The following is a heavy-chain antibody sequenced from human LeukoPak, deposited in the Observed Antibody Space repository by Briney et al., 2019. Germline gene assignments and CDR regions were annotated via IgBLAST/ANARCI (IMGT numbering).Heavy chain of an antibody. V-gene: IGHV3-11*01. Sequence: KAGGSLRLSCAASGFTFSDYYMSWIRQAPGKGLEWVSYISSSGSTIYYADSVKGRFTISRDNAKNTLYLQMNSLRAEDTAVYYCANAHRDKYSYAWDPYYYYGMDVWGQGTTVTVSS. CDR2: ISSSGSTI. J-gene: IGHJ6*02. CDR3: ANAHRDKYSYAWDPYYYYGMDV. D-gene: IGHD5-18*01. CDR1: GFTFSDYY.